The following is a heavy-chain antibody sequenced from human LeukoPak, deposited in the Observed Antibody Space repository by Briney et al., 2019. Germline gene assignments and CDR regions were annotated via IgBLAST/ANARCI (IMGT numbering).Heavy chain of an antibody. J-gene: IGHJ4*02. CDR2: IYSGGST. CDR1: GFTVSSNY. CDR3: ARGSYGSSWFPHLDY. Sequence: GGSLRLSCAASGFTVSSNYMSWVRQAPGKGLEWVSVIYSGGSTYYADSVKGRFTISRDNSKNTLYLQMNSLRAEDTAVYYCARGSYGSSWFPHLDYWGQGTLVTVSS. D-gene: IGHD6-13*01. V-gene: IGHV3-66*01.